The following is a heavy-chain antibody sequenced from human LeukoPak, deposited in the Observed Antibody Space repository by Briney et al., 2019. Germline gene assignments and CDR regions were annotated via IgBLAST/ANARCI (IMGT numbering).Heavy chain of an antibody. V-gene: IGHV4-59*01. CDR2: MYYSGST. D-gene: IGHD3-3*01. Sequence: PSETLSLTCTVSGGSISSYYWSWIRQPPGKGLEWIGYMYYSGSTNYNPSLKSRVTVSIDTSKNQFSLKLSFVTSADTAVYYCTRGGKRDDFWNGLEDAFDVWGQGTMVTVSS. CDR3: TRGGKRDDFWNGLEDAFDV. CDR1: GGSISSYY. J-gene: IGHJ3*01.